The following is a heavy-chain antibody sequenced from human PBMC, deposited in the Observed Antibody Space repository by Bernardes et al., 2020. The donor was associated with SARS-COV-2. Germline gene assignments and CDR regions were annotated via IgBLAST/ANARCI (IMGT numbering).Heavy chain of an antibody. CDR3: AKGTLWFGELLVNWFDP. CDR1: GFTFSSYG. Sequence: GGSLRLSCAASGFTFSSYGMHWVRQAPGKGLEWVAVISYDGSNKYYADSVKGRFTISRDNSKNTLYLQMNSLRAEDTAVYYCAKGTLWFGELLVNWFDPWGQGTLVTVSS. D-gene: IGHD3-10*01. J-gene: IGHJ5*02. V-gene: IGHV3-30*18. CDR2: ISYDGSNK.